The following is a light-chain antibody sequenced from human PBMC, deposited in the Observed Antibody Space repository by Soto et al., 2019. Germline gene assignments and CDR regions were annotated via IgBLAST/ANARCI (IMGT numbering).Light chain of an antibody. CDR1: SGDVGGYTY. CDR3: CSYAGRYTYV. CDR2: DVS. Sequence: QSVLTQPRSVSGSPGQSVSISCTGTSGDVGGYTYVSWYQQHPGKAPKVMIYDVSKRPSGVPDRFSGSKSGNTASLTISGLQSEDEADYYCCSYAGRYTYVFGTGTKVTVL. V-gene: IGLV2-11*01. J-gene: IGLJ1*01.